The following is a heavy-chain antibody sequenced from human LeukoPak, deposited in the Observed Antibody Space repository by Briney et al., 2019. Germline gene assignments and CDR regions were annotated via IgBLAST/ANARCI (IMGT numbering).Heavy chain of an antibody. CDR3: ARDGPWGGDAFDI. CDR2: ISVYSDNT. J-gene: IGHJ3*02. CDR1: GYTFNSYG. Sequence: ASVKVSRKASGYTFNSYGISWVRQAPGQGLEWMGWISVYSDNTNYAQKVQDRVTMTTDTSTKTAYMELRSLRSDDTAVYYCARDGPWGGDAFDIWGQGTLVTVSS. V-gene: IGHV1-18*01. D-gene: IGHD1-26*01.